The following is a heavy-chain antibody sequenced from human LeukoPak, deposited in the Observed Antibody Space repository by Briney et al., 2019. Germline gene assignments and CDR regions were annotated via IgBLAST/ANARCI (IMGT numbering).Heavy chain of an antibody. CDR1: GGPFSGYY. J-gene: IGHJ4*02. CDR3: ARDTPPTRFDY. CDR2: INHSGST. Sequence: SETLSLTCAVYGGPFSGYYWSWIRQPPGKGLEWIGEINHSGSTNYNPSLKSRVTISVDTSKNQFSLKLSSVTAADTAVYYCARDTPPTRFDYWGQGTLVTVSS. V-gene: IGHV4-34*01.